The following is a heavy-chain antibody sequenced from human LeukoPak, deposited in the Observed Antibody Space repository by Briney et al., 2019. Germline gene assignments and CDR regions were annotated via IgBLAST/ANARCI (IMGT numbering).Heavy chain of an antibody. V-gene: IGHV3-30-3*01. CDR1: GFTFSSYA. CDR3: ASPNSVTMVRGVTTDY. J-gene: IGHJ4*02. D-gene: IGHD3-10*01. CDR2: ISYDGSNK. Sequence: GGSLRLSCAASGFTFSSYAMHWVRQAPGKGLEWVAVISYDGSNKYYADSVKGRFTISGDNSKNTLYLQMNSLRAEDTAVYYCASPNSVTMVRGVTTDYWGQGTLVTVSS.